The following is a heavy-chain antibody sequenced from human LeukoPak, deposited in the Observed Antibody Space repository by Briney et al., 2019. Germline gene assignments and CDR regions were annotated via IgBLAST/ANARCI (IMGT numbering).Heavy chain of an antibody. CDR2: MYYSGST. CDR1: GDSITSYY. V-gene: IGHV4-59*01. Sequence: SQTLSLTCTVSGDSITSYYWSWIRQPPGKGLEWIGHMYYSGSTNYNPSLKSRVSISVDTSKNQFSLKLSSVTAADTAVYYCARVRAGDYDSSGYLDYWGQGTLVTVSS. D-gene: IGHD3-22*01. J-gene: IGHJ4*02. CDR3: ARVRAGDYDSSGYLDY.